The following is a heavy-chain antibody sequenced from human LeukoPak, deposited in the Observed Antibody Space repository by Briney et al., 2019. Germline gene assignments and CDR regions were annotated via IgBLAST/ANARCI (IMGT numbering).Heavy chain of an antibody. J-gene: IGHJ4*02. CDR2: IKQDGSEK. Sequence: PGGSLRLSCAASGFTFSSYWMSWVRQAPGKGLEWVANIKQDGSEKYYVDSVKGRFTISRDNAKNSLYLQMNSLRAEDTAVYYCARELDGYSSSWYDYWGQGTLVTVSS. D-gene: IGHD6-13*01. CDR1: GFTFSSYW. CDR3: ARELDGYSSSWYDY. V-gene: IGHV3-7*01.